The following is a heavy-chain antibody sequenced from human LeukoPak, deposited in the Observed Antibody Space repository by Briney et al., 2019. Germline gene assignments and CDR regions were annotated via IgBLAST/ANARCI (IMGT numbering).Heavy chain of an antibody. Sequence: PGGALRLSCAASGFTFSSYAMSWVRQAPGKGLGWVSAISGSGGSTYYADSVKGRSTISRDNSKNTLYLQMNSLRAEDTAVYYCAEDVAAADYYYYGMDVWGQGTTVTVSS. CDR3: AEDVAAADYYYYGMDV. CDR2: ISGSGGST. D-gene: IGHD6-13*01. CDR1: GFTFSSYA. J-gene: IGHJ6*02. V-gene: IGHV3-23*01.